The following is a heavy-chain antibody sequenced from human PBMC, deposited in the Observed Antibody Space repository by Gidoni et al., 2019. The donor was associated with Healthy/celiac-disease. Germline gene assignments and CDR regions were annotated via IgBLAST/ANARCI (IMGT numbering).Heavy chain of an antibody. V-gene: IGHV3-21*01. D-gene: IGHD3-3*01. CDR1: AFTFSSYS. CDR3: ARDPTGYYDFRGGPYMDV. J-gene: IGHJ6*02. CDR2: ISSSSSYI. Sequence: EVQLVEPGGGLVKPGGSLRLSCAASAFTFSSYSMNWVRKSPGKELEWVSSISSSSSYIYYADSVKGRFTISRDNAKNSLYLQMNSLRAEDTAVYYCARDPTGYYDFRGGPYMDVWGQGTTVTVSS.